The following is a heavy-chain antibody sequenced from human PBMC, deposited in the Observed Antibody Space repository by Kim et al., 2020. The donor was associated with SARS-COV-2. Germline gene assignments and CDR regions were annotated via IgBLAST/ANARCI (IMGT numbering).Heavy chain of an antibody. V-gene: IGHV3-21*01. CDR3: ARDPDYDILTGPQALDY. J-gene: IGHJ4*02. Sequence: GGSLRLSCAASGFTFSSYSMNWVRQAPGKGLEWVSSISSSSSYIYYADSVKGRFTISRDNAKNSLYLQMNSLRAEDTAVYYCARDPDYDILTGPQALDYWGQGTLVTVSS. CDR2: ISSSSSYI. CDR1: GFTFSSYS. D-gene: IGHD3-9*01.